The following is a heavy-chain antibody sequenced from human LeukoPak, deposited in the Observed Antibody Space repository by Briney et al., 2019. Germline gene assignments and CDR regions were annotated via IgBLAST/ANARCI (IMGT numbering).Heavy chain of an antibody. V-gene: IGHV4-59*01. CDR2: IYYSGST. D-gene: IGHD4-23*01. J-gene: IGHJ4*02. Sequence: SETLSLTCTVSGGSISSYYWSWIRQPPGKGLEWLGYIYYSGSTNYNPSLKSRVTISVDTSKNQFSLKLSSVTAADTAVYYCAREIRDYTGKFGYFDYWGQGTLVTVSS. CDR1: GGSISSYY. CDR3: AREIRDYTGKFGYFDY.